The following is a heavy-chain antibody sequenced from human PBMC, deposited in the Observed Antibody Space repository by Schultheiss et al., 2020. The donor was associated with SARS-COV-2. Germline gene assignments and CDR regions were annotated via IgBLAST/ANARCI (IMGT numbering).Heavy chain of an antibody. V-gene: IGHV1-24*01. CDR1: GYTLTELS. CDR3: ARDSVADRVVDY. Sequence: ASVKVSCKVSGYTLTELSMHWVRQAPGKGLEWMGGFDPEDGETIYAQKFQGRVTMTTDTSTSTAYMELRSLRSDDTAVYYCARDSVADRVVDYWGQGTLVTVSS. J-gene: IGHJ4*02. CDR2: FDPEDGET. D-gene: IGHD2-21*01.